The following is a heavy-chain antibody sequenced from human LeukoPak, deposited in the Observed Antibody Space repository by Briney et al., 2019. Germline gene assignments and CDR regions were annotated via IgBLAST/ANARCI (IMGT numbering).Heavy chain of an antibody. D-gene: IGHD3-22*01. CDR3: ARIEDRGPAFDS. V-gene: IGHV3-74*01. Sequence: PGGSLRLSCAASGFTFSSYWMHWVRQVPGEGLVWVSRTNTDGRTTSYADSVKGRFTISRDNAKNMLYLQMNSLRVEDTAVYYCARIEDRGPAFDSWGQGVLVTVSS. CDR1: GFTFSSYW. CDR2: TNTDGRTT. J-gene: IGHJ4*02.